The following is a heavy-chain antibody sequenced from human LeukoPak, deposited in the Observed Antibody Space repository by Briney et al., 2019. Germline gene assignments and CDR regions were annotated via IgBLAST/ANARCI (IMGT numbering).Heavy chain of an antibody. J-gene: IGHJ3*02. CDR3: AREDYYGSGSYNAFDI. V-gene: IGHV1-2*02. D-gene: IGHD3-10*01. Sequence: GASVKVSCKASGYTFTGYYMHWVRQAPGQGLEWMGWINPNSGGTNYAQKFQGRVTMTRDTSISTAYMELSRLRSDDPAVYYCAREDYYGSGSYNAFDIWGQGTMVTVSS. CDR1: GYTFTGYY. CDR2: INPNSGGT.